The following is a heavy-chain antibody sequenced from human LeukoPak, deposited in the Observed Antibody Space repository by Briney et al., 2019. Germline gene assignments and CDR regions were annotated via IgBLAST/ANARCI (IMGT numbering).Heavy chain of an antibody. J-gene: IGHJ4*02. V-gene: IGHV3-11*01. D-gene: IGHD5-24*01. CDR2: ISSSGSTI. CDR3: ARGLEMATIEDY. Sequence: TGGSLRLSCAASGFTFSDYYMSWIRQAPGKGPEWVSYISSSGSTIYYADSVKGRFTISRGNAKNSLYLQMNSLRAEDTAVYYCARGLEMATIEDYWGQGTLVTVSS. CDR1: GFTFSDYY.